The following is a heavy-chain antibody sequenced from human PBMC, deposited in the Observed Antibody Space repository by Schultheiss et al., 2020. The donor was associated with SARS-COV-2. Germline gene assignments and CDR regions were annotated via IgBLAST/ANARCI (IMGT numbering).Heavy chain of an antibody. CDR1: GGSFSDYY. D-gene: IGHD3-10*01. Sequence: SETLSLTCAVYGGSFSDYYWSWVRQPPGKGLEWIGEIGEINHGGTTNYNPSFKSRVTISADTSKNQFSVTVNSVTAADTAVYYCARKIYGSGSYYDYWGQGTLVTVSS. CDR2: IGEINHGGTT. CDR3: ARKIYGSGSYYDY. J-gene: IGHJ4*02. V-gene: IGHV4-34*01.